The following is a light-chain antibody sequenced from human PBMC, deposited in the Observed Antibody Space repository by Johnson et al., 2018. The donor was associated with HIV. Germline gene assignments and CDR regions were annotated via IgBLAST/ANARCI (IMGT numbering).Light chain of an antibody. CDR1: SSNIGNNY. V-gene: IGLV1-51*02. CDR2: EKN. CDR3: GTWDNSLSAYV. Sequence: QSVLTQPPSVSAAPGQKVTISCSGSSSNIGNNYVSWYQQLPGTAPTLLIYEKNKRPSGIPDRFSASKSGTSATLDITGLQTGDEADYYCGTWDNSLSAYVFGTGTKVTVL. J-gene: IGLJ1*01.